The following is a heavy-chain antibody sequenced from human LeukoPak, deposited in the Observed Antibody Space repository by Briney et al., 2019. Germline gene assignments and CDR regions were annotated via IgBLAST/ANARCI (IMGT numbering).Heavy chain of an antibody. CDR3: ARVVGATRGLDI. V-gene: IGHV3-53*01. CDR2: IYSGGST. CDR1: GFTFSSYG. Sequence: GGSLRLSCAASGFTFSSYGMSWVRQAPGKGLEWVSVIYSGGSTYYADSVKGRFTISRDNSKNTLYLQMNSLRAEDTAVYYCARVVGATRGLDIWGQGTMVTVSS. J-gene: IGHJ3*02. D-gene: IGHD1-26*01.